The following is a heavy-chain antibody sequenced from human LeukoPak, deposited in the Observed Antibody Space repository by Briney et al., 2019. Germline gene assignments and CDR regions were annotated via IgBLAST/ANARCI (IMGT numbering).Heavy chain of an antibody. Sequence: PGGSLRLSCAASGFTFRAYSMNWVRQAPGKGLEWVSYISSSSSTIYYADSVKGRFTISRDNAKNSLCLQMNSLRDEDTAVYYCARGDGWFGELLNFDNWGQGTLVTVSS. J-gene: IGHJ4*02. CDR1: GFTFRAYS. CDR3: ARGDGWFGELLNFDN. V-gene: IGHV3-48*02. D-gene: IGHD3-10*01. CDR2: ISSSSSTI.